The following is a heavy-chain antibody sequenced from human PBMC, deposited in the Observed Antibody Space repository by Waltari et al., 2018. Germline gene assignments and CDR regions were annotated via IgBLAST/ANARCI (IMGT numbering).Heavy chain of an antibody. CDR2: IYYSGGT. J-gene: IGHJ4*02. CDR1: GGSISSGDYY. V-gene: IGHV4-30-4*08. CDR3: ARIMRFGELLIDY. D-gene: IGHD3-10*01. Sequence: QVQLQESGPGLVKPSQTLSLTCTVSGGSISSGDYYWSWIRQPPGKGLEWIGYIYYSGGTYYNPSLKSRVTISVDTSKNQFSLKLSSVTAAVTAVYYCARIMRFGELLIDYWGQGTLVTVSS.